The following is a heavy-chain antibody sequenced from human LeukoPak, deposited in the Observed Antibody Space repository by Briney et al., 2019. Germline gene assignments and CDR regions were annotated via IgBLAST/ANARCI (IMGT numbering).Heavy chain of an antibody. CDR1: GFTFSSYA. Sequence: PGGSLRLSCAASGFTFSSYAMHWVRQAPGKGLEWVAVISYDGSNKYYADSVKGRFTISRDNSKNTLYLQMNSLRADDTAVYYCAKRNYYGSGDLDANYYYMDVWGKGTTVTVSS. J-gene: IGHJ6*03. CDR3: AKRNYYGSGDLDANYYYMDV. CDR2: ISYDGSNK. D-gene: IGHD3-10*01. V-gene: IGHV3-30-3*02.